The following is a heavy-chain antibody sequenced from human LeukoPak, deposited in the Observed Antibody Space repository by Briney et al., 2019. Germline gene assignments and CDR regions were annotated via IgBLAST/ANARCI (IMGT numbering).Heavy chain of an antibody. Sequence: GGSLRLSCAASGFTFSSYSMNWIRQAPGKGLEWVSYISSSSSTIYYADSVKGRFTISRDNAKNSLYLQMNSLRDEDTAVYYCARDGVPWNIGDYDAFDIWGQGTMVTVSS. CDR2: ISSSSSTI. J-gene: IGHJ3*02. CDR1: GFTFSSYS. CDR3: ARDGVPWNIGDYDAFDI. V-gene: IGHV3-48*02. D-gene: IGHD4-17*01.